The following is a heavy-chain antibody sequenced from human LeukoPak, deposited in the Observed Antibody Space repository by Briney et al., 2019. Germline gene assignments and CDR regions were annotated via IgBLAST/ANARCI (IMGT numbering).Heavy chain of an antibody. J-gene: IGHJ4*02. CDR2: INQDGNSQ. CDR1: GFDFSSYW. CDR3: ARSLWPEDY. D-gene: IGHD2-21*01. Sequence: PGGSLRLSCEASGFDFSSYWASWVRQAPGKGLEWVANINQDGNSQNYVDSVRGRFTISKDNAKNSVYLQMNSLRAEDTAVYYCARSLWPEDYWGQGILVTVSS. V-gene: IGHV3-7*01.